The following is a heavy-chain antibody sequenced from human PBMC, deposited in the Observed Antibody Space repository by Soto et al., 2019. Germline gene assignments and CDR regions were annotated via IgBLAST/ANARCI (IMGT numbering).Heavy chain of an antibody. D-gene: IGHD6-13*01. CDR3: ARELVAAAGNY. CDR1: GFTFSSYS. V-gene: IGHV3-21*01. Sequence: EVQLVESGGGLVKPGGSLRLSCAASGFTFSSYSMNWVRQAPGKGLEWVSSISSSSSYIYYADSVNGRITISRDNAKNSLYLQMNSLRAEDTAVYYCARELVAAAGNYWGQGTLVTVSS. CDR2: ISSSSSYI. J-gene: IGHJ4*02.